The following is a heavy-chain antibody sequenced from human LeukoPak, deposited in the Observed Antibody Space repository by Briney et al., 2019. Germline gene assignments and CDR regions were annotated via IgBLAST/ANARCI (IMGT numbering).Heavy chain of an antibody. D-gene: IGHD2-2*01. Sequence: PSETLSLTCTVSGGSISSYYWSWIRQPPGKGLEWIGYIYYSGSTNHNPSLKSRVTISVDTSKNQFSLKLSSVTAADTAVYYCAAGEYQLLGDYWGQGTLVTVSS. J-gene: IGHJ4*02. V-gene: IGHV4-59*01. CDR3: AAGEYQLLGDY. CDR2: IYYSGST. CDR1: GGSISSYY.